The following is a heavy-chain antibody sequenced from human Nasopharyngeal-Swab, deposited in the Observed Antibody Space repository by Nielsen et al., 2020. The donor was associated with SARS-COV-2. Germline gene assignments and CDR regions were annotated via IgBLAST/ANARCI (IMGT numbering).Heavy chain of an antibody. D-gene: IGHD3-22*01. J-gene: IGHJ3*02. CDR3: ARDSPGTDSSGYDDAFDI. Sequence: GGSLRLSCAASGFTFSSYAMHWVRQAPGKGLEWVAVISYDGSNKYYADSVKGRFTISRDNSKNTLYLQMNSLRAEDTAVYYCARDSPGTDSSGYDDAFDIWGQGTMVTVSS. V-gene: IGHV3-30-3*01. CDR1: GFTFSSYA. CDR2: ISYDGSNK.